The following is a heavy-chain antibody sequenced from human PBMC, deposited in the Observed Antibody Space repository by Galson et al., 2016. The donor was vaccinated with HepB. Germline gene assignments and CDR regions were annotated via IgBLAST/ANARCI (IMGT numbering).Heavy chain of an antibody. Sequence: SETLSLTCTVSAYSISSVFHWGWIRQPPGKGLEWIGSMYYGGSTYYNPSLTSRVTISEDTSKNQFSLKLSSVTAADTAVYYCARGLFRFSSSCYDAFDIWGQGTMVTVSS. D-gene: IGHD6-13*01. CDR2: MYYGGST. CDR3: ARGLFRFSSSCYDAFDI. V-gene: IGHV4-38-2*02. CDR1: AYSISSVFH. J-gene: IGHJ3*02.